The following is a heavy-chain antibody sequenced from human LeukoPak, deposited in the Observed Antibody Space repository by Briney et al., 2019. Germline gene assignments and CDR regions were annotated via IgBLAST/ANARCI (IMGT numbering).Heavy chain of an antibody. D-gene: IGHD2-2*03. Sequence: SETLSLTCTVSGGSIRSSGYYWGWIPQPPGKGLEWIGSIYYTGITYYNPSLKSRVTISVDTSKNQFSLKLSSVTAADTAVYYCARLDIAVVPATSFDFWGQGTLVTVSS. CDR1: GGSIRSSGYY. CDR2: IYYTGIT. V-gene: IGHV4-39*01. CDR3: ARLDIAVVPATSFDF. J-gene: IGHJ4*02.